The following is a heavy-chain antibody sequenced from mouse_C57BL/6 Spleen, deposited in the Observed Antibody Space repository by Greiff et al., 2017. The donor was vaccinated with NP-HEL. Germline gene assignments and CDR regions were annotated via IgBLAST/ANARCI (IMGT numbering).Heavy chain of an antibody. J-gene: IGHJ4*01. V-gene: IGHV5-17*01. CDR2: ISSGSSTI. CDR3: ERPRKGNAMEY. CDR1: GFTFSDYG. Sequence: EVQRVESGGGLVKPGGSLKLSCAASGFTFSDYGMHWVRQAPEKGLEWVAYISSGSSTIYYADTVKGRFTISRDKAKNTLFLQMTSLRSEDTAMYYGERPRKGNAMEYWGQGTSVTVAS.